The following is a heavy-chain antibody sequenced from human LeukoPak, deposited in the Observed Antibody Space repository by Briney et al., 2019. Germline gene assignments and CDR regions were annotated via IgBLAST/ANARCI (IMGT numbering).Heavy chain of an antibody. D-gene: IGHD1-26*01. J-gene: IGHJ4*02. CDR2: IDAGGSDK. V-gene: IGHV3-48*03. CDR1: GFTFNSYE. CDR3: VRGTYCNDY. Sequence: GGSVRLSCVGSGFTFNSYEMNWVRQAPEKGLEWVAYIDAGGSDKYYAVSGRGRFAISRDNPKTSVYLEMPSLRAEDTALCARVRGTYCNDYWGQGSLVTVSS.